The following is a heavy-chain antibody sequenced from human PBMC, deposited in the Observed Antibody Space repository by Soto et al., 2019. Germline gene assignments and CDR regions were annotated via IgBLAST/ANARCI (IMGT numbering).Heavy chain of an antibody. Sequence: SETLSLTCTVSGGSISSSSYYWGWIRQPPGKGLEWIGSIYYSGSTYYNPSLKSRVTISVDTSKNQFSLKLSSVTAADTAVYYCARSTVTLPYFDYWGQGTLVTVSP. CDR1: GGSISSSSYY. J-gene: IGHJ4*02. V-gene: IGHV4-39*01. D-gene: IGHD4-17*01. CDR2: IYYSGST. CDR3: ARSTVTLPYFDY.